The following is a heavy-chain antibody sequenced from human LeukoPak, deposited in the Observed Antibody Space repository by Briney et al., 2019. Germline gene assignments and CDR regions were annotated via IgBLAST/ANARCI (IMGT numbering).Heavy chain of an antibody. V-gene: IGHV1-18*01. CDR3: ARLPYYDFWSGYYEVGSNYFDH. CDR1: GYTFTSYG. Sequence: WASVKVSCKASGYTFTSYGISWVRQAPGQGLEWMGWISAYNGNTNYAQKLQGRVTMTTDTSTSTAYMELRSLRSDDTAVYYCARLPYYDFWSGYYEVGSNYFDHWGQGTLVTVSS. D-gene: IGHD3-3*01. CDR2: ISAYNGNT. J-gene: IGHJ4*02.